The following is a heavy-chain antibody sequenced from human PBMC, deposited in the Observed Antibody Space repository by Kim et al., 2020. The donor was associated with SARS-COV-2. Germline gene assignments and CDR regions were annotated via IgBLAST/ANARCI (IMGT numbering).Heavy chain of an antibody. D-gene: IGHD5-18*01. V-gene: IGHV3-23*01. CDR1: GFTFSSYA. CDR2: ISGSGGST. J-gene: IGHJ4*02. CDR3: AKVASPWIHLWSNFDY. Sequence: GGSLRLSCAASGFTFSSYAMSWVRQAPGKGLEWVSAISGSGGSTYYADSVKGRFTISRDNSKNTLYLQMNSLRAEDTAIYYCAKVASPWIHLWSNFDYWGQGTLVTVSS.